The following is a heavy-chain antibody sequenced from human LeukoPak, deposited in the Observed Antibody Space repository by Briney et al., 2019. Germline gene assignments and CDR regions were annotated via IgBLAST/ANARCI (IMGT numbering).Heavy chain of an antibody. CDR3: AKDPGTYYYDSSGLQWYFDL. CDR1: GFAFSSYA. Sequence: PGGSLRLSCAASGFAFSSYAMSWVHQAPGKGLEWVSAISGSGGSTYYADSVKGRFTISRDNSKNTLYLQMNSLRAEDTAVYYCAKDPGTYYYDSSGLQWYFDLWGRGTLVTVSS. CDR2: ISGSGGST. J-gene: IGHJ2*01. V-gene: IGHV3-23*01. D-gene: IGHD3-22*01.